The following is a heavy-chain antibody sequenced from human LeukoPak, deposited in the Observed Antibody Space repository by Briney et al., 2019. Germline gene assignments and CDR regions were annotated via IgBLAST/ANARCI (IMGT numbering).Heavy chain of an antibody. D-gene: IGHD2-2*01. CDR1: GFTFSSYS. V-gene: IGHV3-21*01. J-gene: IGHJ4*02. CDR2: ISSSSSFI. Sequence: PGRSLRLSCAASGFTFSSYSMNWVRQAPGKGLEWVSSISSSSSFIYYADSVKGRFTISRDNAKNSLYLQMNSLRAEDTAVYYCARDPPLGYCSSTSCPHLDYWGQGTLVTVSS. CDR3: ARDPPLGYCSSTSCPHLDY.